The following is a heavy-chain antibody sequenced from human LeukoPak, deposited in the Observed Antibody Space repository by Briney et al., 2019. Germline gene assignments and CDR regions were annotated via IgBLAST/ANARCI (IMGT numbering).Heavy chain of an antibody. CDR2: IHPVDSDT. Sequence: GESLKISCKGSGYIFTNYWIGWVCQMPGKGLEWMGIIHPVDSDTRYSPSFQGQVTISADKSINTAYLQWSSLKASDTAMYYCARLQSGQWLLFDYWGQGTLVTVSS. CDR3: ARLQSGQWLLFDY. CDR1: GYIFTNYW. J-gene: IGHJ4*02. D-gene: IGHD6-19*01. V-gene: IGHV5-51*01.